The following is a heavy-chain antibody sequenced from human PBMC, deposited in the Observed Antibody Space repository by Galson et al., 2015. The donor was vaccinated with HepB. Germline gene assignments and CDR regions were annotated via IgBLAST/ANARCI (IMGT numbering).Heavy chain of an antibody. Sequence: LSLTCTVSGGSISSYYWSWIRQPPGKGLEWIGYIYYSGSTNYNPSLKSRVTISVDTSKNQFSLKLSSVTAADTAVYYCARHRSSGWYLDYWGQGTLVTVSS. V-gene: IGHV4-59*08. CDR1: GGSISSYY. J-gene: IGHJ4*02. CDR2: IYYSGST. D-gene: IGHD6-19*01. CDR3: ARHRSSGWYLDY.